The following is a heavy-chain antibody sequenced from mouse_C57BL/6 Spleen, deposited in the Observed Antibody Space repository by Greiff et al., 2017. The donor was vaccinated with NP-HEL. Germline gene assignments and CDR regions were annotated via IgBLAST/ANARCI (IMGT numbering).Heavy chain of an antibody. V-gene: IGHV14-1*01. CDR2: IDPEDGDT. Sequence: VQLQQSGAELVRPGASVKLSCPASGFNIKASFMPWVKQRPEQGLGGIGRIDPEDGDTEYAPKFQGKATMTADTSSNTAYLQLSSLTSEDTAVYYCTTWGTVVAWDWGQGTTLTVSS. CDR3: TTWGTVVAWD. D-gene: IGHD1-1*01. J-gene: IGHJ2*01. CDR1: GFNIKASF.